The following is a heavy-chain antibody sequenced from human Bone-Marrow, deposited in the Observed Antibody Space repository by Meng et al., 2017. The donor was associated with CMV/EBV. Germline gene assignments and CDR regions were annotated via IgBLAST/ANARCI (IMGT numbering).Heavy chain of an antibody. CDR2: ISSSSSYI. V-gene: IGHV3-21*01. J-gene: IGHJ4*02. D-gene: IGHD2-21*01. CDR1: GFTFSSYS. Sequence: GESLKISGAASGFTFSSYSMTWVRQAPGKGLEWVSSISSSSSYIYYADSVKGRFTSSRDNAKNSLYLQMNSLRAEDTAVYYCARETLAYCGGDCYSLDYWGQGTLVTVSS. CDR3: ARETLAYCGGDCYSLDY.